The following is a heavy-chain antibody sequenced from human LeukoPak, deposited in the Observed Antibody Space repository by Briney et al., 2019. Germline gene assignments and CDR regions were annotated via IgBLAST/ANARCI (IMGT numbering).Heavy chain of an antibody. D-gene: IGHD2-21*02. Sequence: GGSLRLSCAASGFAFSTYWMHWVRQAPGKGLVWVSRVDSDGTRTTYADSVKGRFTISRDNAKNTLYLQMNSLRAEDTAVYYCARSPNCGGDCSWGQGTLVTVSS. CDR2: VDSDGTRT. CDR3: ARSPNCGGDCS. CDR1: GFAFSTYW. V-gene: IGHV3-74*01. J-gene: IGHJ5*02.